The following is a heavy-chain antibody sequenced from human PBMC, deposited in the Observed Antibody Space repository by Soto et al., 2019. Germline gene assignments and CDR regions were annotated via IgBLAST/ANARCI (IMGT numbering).Heavy chain of an antibody. D-gene: IGHD6-19*01. V-gene: IGHV4-34*01. CDR2: VNPTGST. CDR3: ARSREQWLVDAFDI. Sequence: QVQVQQWGAGLLKSSETLSLTCAVYGGSFSGYYCSLIRQSPGKGLEWIGEVNPTGSTKYNTSLKSRVTISVDTSKNQFSLNLNSVTAADTALYYCARSREQWLVDAFDIWGQGTMVTVSS. CDR1: GGSFSGYY. J-gene: IGHJ3*02.